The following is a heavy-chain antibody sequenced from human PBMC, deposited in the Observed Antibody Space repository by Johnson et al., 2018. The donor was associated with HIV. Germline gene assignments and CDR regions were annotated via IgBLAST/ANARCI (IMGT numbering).Heavy chain of an antibody. D-gene: IGHD5-18*01. CDR2: IAHDESIT. Sequence: QVQLVESGGGVVQPGGSLRLSCAASGFTFADYGMHWVRQPPGKGLEWVAFIAHDESITHYADSVKGRFTMSRDNSKNTLYLHMKSLRPEDTAVFYCAKDRIRSTAPDTFDVWGQGTMVTVSS. CDR1: GFTFADYG. V-gene: IGHV3-30*02. J-gene: IGHJ3*01. CDR3: AKDRIRSTAPDTFDV.